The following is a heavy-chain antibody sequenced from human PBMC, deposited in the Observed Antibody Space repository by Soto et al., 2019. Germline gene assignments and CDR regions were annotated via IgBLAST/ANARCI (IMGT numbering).Heavy chain of an antibody. V-gene: IGHV1-8*01. CDR3: ARVCPGGRYQYYYYYMDV. CDR1: GYTFTSYD. D-gene: IGHD2-15*01. J-gene: IGHJ6*03. CDR2: MNPNSGNT. Sequence: ASVKVSCKASGYTFTSYDINWVRQATGQGLEWMGWMNPNSGNTGYAQKFQGRVTMTRNTSISTAYMELSSLRSEDTAVYYCARVCPGGRYQYYYYYMDVWGKGTTVYVSS.